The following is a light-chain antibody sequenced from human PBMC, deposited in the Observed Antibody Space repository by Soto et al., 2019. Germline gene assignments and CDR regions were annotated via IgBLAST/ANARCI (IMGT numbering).Light chain of an antibody. Sequence: AIQITQSPSSPSPSFGDRVTISCPASQGIGNALGWYQQKPGKPPKVLIYGASNLHSGVPPRFSGSGSGTDFTLAISSLEPEDSATYYCLQDINYPWTFGQGTKVDIK. V-gene: IGKV1-6*02. J-gene: IGKJ1*01. CDR1: QGIGNA. CDR2: GAS. CDR3: LQDINYPWT.